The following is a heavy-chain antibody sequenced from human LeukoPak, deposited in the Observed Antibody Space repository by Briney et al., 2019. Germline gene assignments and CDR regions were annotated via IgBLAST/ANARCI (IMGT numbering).Heavy chain of an antibody. Sequence: AGGSLRLSCAASGFTFSDYYMSWIRQAPGKGLEWVSYISSSGSTIYYADSVKGRFTISRDNSKNTLYLQMNSLRAEDTAVYYCAKDRGAAGATWDYWGQGTLVTVSS. V-gene: IGHV3-11*04. CDR1: GFTFSDYY. CDR3: AKDRGAAGATWDY. CDR2: ISSSGSTI. J-gene: IGHJ4*02. D-gene: IGHD1-26*01.